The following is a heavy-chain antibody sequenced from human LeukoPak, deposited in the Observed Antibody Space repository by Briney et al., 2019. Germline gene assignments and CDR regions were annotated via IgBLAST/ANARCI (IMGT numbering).Heavy chain of an antibody. CDR3: ARDSYYYDSSGYYYVNYYMDV. J-gene: IGHJ6*03. D-gene: IGHD3-22*01. Sequence: PGRSLRLSCAASGFTFSSYGMHWVRQAPGKGLEWVAVIWYDGSNKYYADSVKGRFTISRDNSKNTLYLQTNSLRAEDTAVYYCARDSYYYDSSGYYYVNYYMDVWGKGTTVTVSS. CDR2: IWYDGSNK. V-gene: IGHV3-33*01. CDR1: GFTFSSYG.